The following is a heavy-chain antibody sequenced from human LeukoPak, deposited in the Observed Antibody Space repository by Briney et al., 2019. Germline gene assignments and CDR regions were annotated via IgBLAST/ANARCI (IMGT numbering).Heavy chain of an antibody. CDR1: GYTFTSYG. J-gene: IGHJ4*02. Sequence: ASVKVSCKASGYTFTSYGISWVRQAPGQGLEWMGWISAYNGNTNYAQKLQGRVTMTTDTSTSTAYLELRSLRSDDTAVYYCARRQQLVPFSDYWGQGTLVTVSS. CDR2: ISAYNGNT. CDR3: ARRQQLVPFSDY. D-gene: IGHD6-13*01. V-gene: IGHV1-18*01.